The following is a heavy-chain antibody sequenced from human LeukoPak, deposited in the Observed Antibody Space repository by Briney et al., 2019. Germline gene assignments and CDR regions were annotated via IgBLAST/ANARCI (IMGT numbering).Heavy chain of an antibody. CDR1: GFTFSNYG. J-gene: IGHJ4*02. CDR3: ARGGAARPDY. Sequence: GGSLRLSCAASGFTFSNYGMDWVRQAPGKGLEWLSYISSSSSSIYYADSVKGRFTISRDNAENSLFLQMNSLRAEDTAVYYCARGGAARPDYWGQGTLVTVSS. V-gene: IGHV3-48*01. D-gene: IGHD6-6*01. CDR2: ISSSSSSI.